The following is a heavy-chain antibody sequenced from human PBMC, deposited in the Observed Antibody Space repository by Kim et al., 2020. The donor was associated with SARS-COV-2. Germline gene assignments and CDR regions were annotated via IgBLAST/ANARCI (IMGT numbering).Heavy chain of an antibody. CDR3: ASTKVQLYVCYV. CDR1: GFPFSSHA. V-gene: IGHV3-23*01. J-gene: IGHJ6*02. CDR2: ISQRGNSI. Sequence: GGSLRLSCAGSGFPFSSHAMNWVRQAPGKGLEWVSSISQRGNSIYYADYVKGRFTISSDNSENTLFLQMNSLRAEDTAIYFCASTKVQLYVCYVCGQGTT. D-gene: IGHD3-16*01.